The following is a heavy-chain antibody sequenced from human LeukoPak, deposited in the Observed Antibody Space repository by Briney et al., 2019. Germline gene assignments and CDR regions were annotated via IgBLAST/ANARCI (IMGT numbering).Heavy chain of an antibody. CDR1: GGSISGYY. Sequence: SETLSLTCTVSGGSISGYYWSWIRQPPGKGLEWIGYIYYSGSTNYNPSLKSRVTISVDTSKNQFSLKLSSVTAADTAVYYCARYGSGGNWFDPWGQGTLVTVSS. CDR3: ARYGSGGNWFDP. CDR2: IYYSGST. J-gene: IGHJ5*02. V-gene: IGHV4-59*08. D-gene: IGHD3-10*01.